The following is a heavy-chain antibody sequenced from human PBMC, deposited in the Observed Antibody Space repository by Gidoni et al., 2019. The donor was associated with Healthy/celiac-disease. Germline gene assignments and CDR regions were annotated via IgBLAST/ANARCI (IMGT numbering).Heavy chain of an antibody. Sequence: EVQLWESGGGLVQPGGSLRLTCAASGCPFSNYAMSWVRQAPGKGLEWVSGISGGDSTYYADSVKGRFSISRDNSKNTLYLQMNSLRAEDTAVYYCAKDKRQWLANDFDYWGQGTLVTVSS. CDR1: GCPFSNYA. CDR3: AKDKRQWLANDFDY. J-gene: IGHJ4*02. V-gene: IGHV3-23*01. CDR2: ISGGDST. D-gene: IGHD6-19*01.